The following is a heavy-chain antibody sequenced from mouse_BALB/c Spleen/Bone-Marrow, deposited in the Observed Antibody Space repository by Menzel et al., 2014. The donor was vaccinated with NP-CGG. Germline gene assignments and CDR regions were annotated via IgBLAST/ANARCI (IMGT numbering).Heavy chain of an antibody. Sequence: EVKLVESGGGLGRPGGSLRLSCATSGFTFTDYYMSWVRQPPGKALEWLGFIRNKANGYTTEYSASVKGRFTISRDNSQSILYLQMNTLRAEDSATYYCARDTVITTHWYFDVWGAGTTVTVSS. CDR2: IRNKANGYTT. CDR3: ARDTVITTHWYFDV. CDR1: GFTFTDYY. J-gene: IGHJ1*01. D-gene: IGHD2-4*01. V-gene: IGHV7-3*02.